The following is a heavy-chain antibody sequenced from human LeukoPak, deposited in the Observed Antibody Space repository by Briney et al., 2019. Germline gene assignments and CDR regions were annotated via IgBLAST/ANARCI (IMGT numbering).Heavy chain of an antibody. Sequence: GASVKVSCKASGYTFTGYYMHWVRQAPGQGLEWMTWMHPNSGDTNYAQKFQGRVTMTWDTSISTAYMELSRLRSDDTAVYYCARDGEGRTNFDYWGQGTLITVSS. J-gene: IGHJ4*02. CDR3: ARDGEGRTNFDY. CDR1: GYTFTGYY. CDR2: MHPNSGDT. D-gene: IGHD1-14*01. V-gene: IGHV1-2*02.